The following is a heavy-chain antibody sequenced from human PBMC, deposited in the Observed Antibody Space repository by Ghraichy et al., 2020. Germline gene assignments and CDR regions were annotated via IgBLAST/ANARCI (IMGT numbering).Heavy chain of an antibody. V-gene: IGHV3-23*01. Sequence: LSLTCAASGFTFSSYAMSWVRQAPGKGLEWVSAISGSGGSTYYADSVKGRFTISRDNSKNTLYLQMNSLRAEDTAVYYCAKDYTAVAPYYFDYWGQGTLVTVSS. J-gene: IGHJ4*02. CDR2: ISGSGGST. D-gene: IGHD6-19*01. CDR3: AKDYTAVAPYYFDY. CDR1: GFTFSSYA.